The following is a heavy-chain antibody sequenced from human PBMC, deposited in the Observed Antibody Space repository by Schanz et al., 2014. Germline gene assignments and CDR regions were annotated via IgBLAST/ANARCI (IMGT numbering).Heavy chain of an antibody. CDR1: GFNFGSHG. CDR2: ISYDGSFK. J-gene: IGHJ3*01. Sequence: QVQLVESGGGVVQPGRSLRLSCAASGFNFGSHGMHWVRQAPGKGLEWVAVISYDGSFKNYADSVRGRITMARDNSKNTMYLQINNLRADATAVYYCARELPGVVAFDLWGQGTMXTDSS. D-gene: IGHD7-27*01. V-gene: IGHV3-33*01. CDR3: ARELPGVVAFDL.